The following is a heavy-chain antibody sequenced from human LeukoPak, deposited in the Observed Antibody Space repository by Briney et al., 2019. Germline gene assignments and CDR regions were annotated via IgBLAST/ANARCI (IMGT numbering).Heavy chain of an antibody. J-gene: IGHJ4*02. CDR1: GYTFTSYG. D-gene: IGHD3-22*01. CDR3: ARGPGSGYYSFDY. CDR2: ISAYNGNT. V-gene: IGHV1-18*01. Sequence: GASVKVSCKASGYTFTSYGISWVRQVPGQGLEWMGWISAYNGNTNYAQKFQGRVTITADKSTSTAYMELSSLRSEDTAVYYCARGPGSGYYSFDYWGQGTLVTVSS.